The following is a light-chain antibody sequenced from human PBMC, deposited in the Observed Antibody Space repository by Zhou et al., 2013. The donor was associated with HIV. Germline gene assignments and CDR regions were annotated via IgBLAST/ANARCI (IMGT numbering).Light chain of an antibody. J-gene: IGKJ1*01. CDR2: AAS. Sequence: DIQMTQSPSSLSASVGDRVTITCRASQSITTYLNWYQQKPGKAPKLLIYAASSLHSGVPSRFSGGGSGTDFTLTISSLQPEDFATYFCQQSYNTPRTFGQGTKVEI. CDR1: QSITTY. CDR3: QQSYNTPRT. V-gene: IGKV1-39*01.